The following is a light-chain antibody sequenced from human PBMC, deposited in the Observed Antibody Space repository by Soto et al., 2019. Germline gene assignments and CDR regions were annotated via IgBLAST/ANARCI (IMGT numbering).Light chain of an antibody. V-gene: IGKV1-27*01. CDR1: QGISNY. CDR2: AAS. Sequence: DIQMTQSPSSLSAFVGDIVTITCRASQGISNYLAWYQQKPGRVPTLLIYAASTLRSGVPSRFSGSGSGTDFTLTISSLQPEDVASYYCQEYKTAPFIFGPGTKVDIK. J-gene: IGKJ3*01. CDR3: QEYKTAPFI.